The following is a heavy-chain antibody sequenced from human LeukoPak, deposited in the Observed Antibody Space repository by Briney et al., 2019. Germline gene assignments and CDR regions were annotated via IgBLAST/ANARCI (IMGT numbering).Heavy chain of an antibody. V-gene: IGHV4-59*08. CDR2: IYYSGST. J-gene: IGHJ4*02. CDR3: ARVAPHDYTYYPGGNYFDY. CDR1: GGSISSYY. D-gene: IGHD4-11*01. Sequence: KPSETLSLTCTVSGGSISSYYWSWIRQPPGKGLEWIGYIYYSGSTNYNPSLKSRVTISVDTSKNQFYLKLSSVTAADTAVYYCARVAPHDYTYYPGGNYFDYWGQGTLVTVSS.